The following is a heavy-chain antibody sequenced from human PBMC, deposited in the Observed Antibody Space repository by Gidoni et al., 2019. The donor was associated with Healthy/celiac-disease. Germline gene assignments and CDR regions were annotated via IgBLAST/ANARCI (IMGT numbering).Heavy chain of an antibody. J-gene: IGHJ4*02. CDR1: GYTFTSYY. Sequence: QVQLVQSGAEVKKPGASVKVSCKASGYTFTSYYLHWVRQSPGQGLEWMGIINPSGGSTSYAQKFQGRVTMTRDTSTSTVYMELSSLRSEDTAVYYCTRPDSSGYYGKFIWWGQGTLVTVSS. D-gene: IGHD3-22*01. V-gene: IGHV1-46*01. CDR2: INPSGGST. CDR3: TRPDSSGYYGKFIW.